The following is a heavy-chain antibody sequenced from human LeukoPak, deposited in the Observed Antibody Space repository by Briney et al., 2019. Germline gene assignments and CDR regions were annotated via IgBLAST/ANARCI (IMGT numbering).Heavy chain of an antibody. J-gene: IGHJ4*02. D-gene: IGHD6-19*01. CDR1: GFTFSDYY. Sequence: GGSLRLSCAASGFTFSDYYTSWIRQAPGKGLEWVSYISSSGSTIYYADSVKGRFTISRDNAKNSLYLQMNSLRAEDTAVYYCARFQLLAVAGGYYFDYWGQGTLVTVSS. CDR2: ISSSGSTI. V-gene: IGHV3-11*01. CDR3: ARFQLLAVAGGYYFDY.